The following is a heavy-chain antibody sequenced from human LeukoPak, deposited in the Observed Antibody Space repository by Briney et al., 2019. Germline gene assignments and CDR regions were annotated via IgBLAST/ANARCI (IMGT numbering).Heavy chain of an antibody. Sequence: GGSLRLSCAAPGFTFSSYNMNWVRQAPGKGLEWISYISSSSDSIYYADSVKGRFTISRDNAENSLYLQMNSLRAEDTAVYHCATDDYDRSVPIWGQGTMVTVS. CDR3: ATDDYDRSVPI. V-gene: IGHV3-48*04. J-gene: IGHJ3*02. CDR1: GFTFSSYN. CDR2: ISSSSDSI. D-gene: IGHD3-22*01.